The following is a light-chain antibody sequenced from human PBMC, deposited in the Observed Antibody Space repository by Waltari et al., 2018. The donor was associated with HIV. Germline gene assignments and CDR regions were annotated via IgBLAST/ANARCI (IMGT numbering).Light chain of an antibody. CDR1: TGSVTANQY. J-gene: IGLJ2*01. CDR2: NTQ. Sequence: QALVTQDPSLTVTPGGTLILSCASATGSVTANQYPYWFQQEAGQAPRTLIYNTQNGPSWQPGRFAGFLLGGISVLTLTGAQPEDEADYFCLLSINGSRTFGGGTKVTVL. V-gene: IGLV7-46*01. CDR3: LLSINGSRT.